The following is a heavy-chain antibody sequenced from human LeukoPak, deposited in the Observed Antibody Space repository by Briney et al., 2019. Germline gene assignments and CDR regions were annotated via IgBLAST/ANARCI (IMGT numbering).Heavy chain of an antibody. D-gene: IGHD6-13*01. CDR3: ARDGAAPGLYFDS. V-gene: IGHV3-7*01. J-gene: IGHJ4*02. Sequence: PGGSLRLSCAASGFTFSSYWMSWVRQAPGKGLEWVASIKQDGSEKYYVDSVKGRLTISRDNAKNSLYLQMNSLRTEDTAVYYCARDGAAPGLYFDSWGQGNLVTGSS. CDR2: IKQDGSEK. CDR1: GFTFSSYW.